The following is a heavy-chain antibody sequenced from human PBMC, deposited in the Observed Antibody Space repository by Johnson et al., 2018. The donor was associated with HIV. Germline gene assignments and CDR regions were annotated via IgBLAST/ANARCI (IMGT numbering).Heavy chain of an antibody. Sequence: VQLVESGGVVVQPGGSLRLSCAASGFTFDDYAMHWVRQAPGKGLEWVSLISWDGGSTYYADSVKGRFTISRDNSKNSLYLQMNSLRAEDTALYYCAREGPSERAGFDIWGQGTMVTVSS. V-gene: IGHV3-43D*03. CDR1: GFTFDDYA. CDR3: AREGPSERAGFDI. CDR2: ISWDGGST. J-gene: IGHJ3*02.